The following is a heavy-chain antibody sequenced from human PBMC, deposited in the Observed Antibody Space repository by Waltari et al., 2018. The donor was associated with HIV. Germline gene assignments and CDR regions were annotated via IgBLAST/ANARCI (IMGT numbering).Heavy chain of an antibody. V-gene: IGHV1-8*01. CDR1: GYTFTSYD. CDR2: MNPNSGNT. J-gene: IGHJ4*02. Sequence: GYTFTSYDINWVRQATGQGLEWLGWMNPNSGNTGHAQRFQGRVTMTRNTSISTAYMELSSLRSEDTAVYFCARGPQDYPKYYFDYWGQGTLVTVSS. CDR3: ARGPQDYPKYYFDY. D-gene: IGHD4-17*01.